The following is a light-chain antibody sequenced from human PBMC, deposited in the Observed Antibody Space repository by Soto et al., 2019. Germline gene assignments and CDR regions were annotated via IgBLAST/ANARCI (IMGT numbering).Light chain of an antibody. CDR2: GAS. CDR3: QQYTTWPRT. V-gene: IGKV3-15*01. Sequence: EIVLTQSPATLSVSPGERVTLSCRASQSVDITLAWYQQKTGPGPRLLLYGASTRAPAIPGRFSGRGSGTEFTLTINSLQSDEFAVSYCQQYTTWPRTCGQGTKLDIK. J-gene: IGKJ1*01. CDR1: QSVDIT.